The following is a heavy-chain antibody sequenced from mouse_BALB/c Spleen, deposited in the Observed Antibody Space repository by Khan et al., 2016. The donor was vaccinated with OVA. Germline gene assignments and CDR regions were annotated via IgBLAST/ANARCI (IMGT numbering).Heavy chain of an antibody. D-gene: IGHD1-1*01. CDR2: ISYSGRT. Sequence: EVQLQESGPGLVKPSQSLSLTCTVTGYSITSDYAWNWIRQFPENKLEWMGYISYSGRTSYNPSLKSRISITRDTSKNQFFLLLNSVTTEDTATYYCARSVTITTVVATDFDYWGQGTTLTVSS. CDR3: ARSVTITTVVATDFDY. CDR1: GYSITSDYA. J-gene: IGHJ2*01. V-gene: IGHV3-2*02.